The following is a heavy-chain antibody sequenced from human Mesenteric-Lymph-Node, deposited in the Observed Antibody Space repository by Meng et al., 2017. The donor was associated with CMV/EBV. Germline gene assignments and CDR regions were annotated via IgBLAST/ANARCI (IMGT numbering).Heavy chain of an antibody. Sequence: CVASGFSFIDYYMSWIRQAPGKGLEWVSCISTGSTYTHYAGSLKGRFTISRDNAKTSLYLQMNSLRAEDTAVYYCVRGGSYPSYYFDYWGQGTLVTVSS. CDR2: ISTGSTYT. CDR3: VRGGSYPSYYFDY. D-gene: IGHD3-10*01. V-gene: IGHV3-11*06. J-gene: IGHJ4*02. CDR1: GFSFIDYY.